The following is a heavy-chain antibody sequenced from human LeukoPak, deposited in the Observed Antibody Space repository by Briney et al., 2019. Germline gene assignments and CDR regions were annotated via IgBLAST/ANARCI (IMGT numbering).Heavy chain of an antibody. V-gene: IGHV4-4*07. Sequence: SETLSLTCTVSGGSINGYYWSWIRQPAGKGLEWIGRIYNSESINYNPSLKSRVTMSIDTSKSRFSLKLNSVTAADTAVYYCARDRSSSYTRDWFDPWGQGALVTVSS. CDR3: ARDRSSSYTRDWFDP. J-gene: IGHJ5*02. CDR1: GGSINGYY. CDR2: IYNSESI. D-gene: IGHD6-13*01.